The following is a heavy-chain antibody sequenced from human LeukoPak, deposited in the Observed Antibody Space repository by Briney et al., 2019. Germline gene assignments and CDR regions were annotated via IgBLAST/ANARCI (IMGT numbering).Heavy chain of an antibody. J-gene: IGHJ4*02. V-gene: IGHV5-51*01. CDR2: IYPGDSDT. CDR1: GYSFSSYW. D-gene: IGHD3-10*01. Sequence: GESLKISCKGSGYSFSSYWIGWVRQLPGKGVEWKGIIYPGDSDTRYSPSFQGQVTISADKSISTAYLQWGSLTASDTAMYYCARPYYYGSGSYYIDYWGQGTLVTVSS. CDR3: ARPYYYGSGSYYIDY.